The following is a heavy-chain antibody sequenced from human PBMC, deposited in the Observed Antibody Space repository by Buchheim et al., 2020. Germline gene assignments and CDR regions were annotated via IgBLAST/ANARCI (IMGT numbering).Heavy chain of an antibody. CDR2: IYHSEST. J-gene: IGHJ4*02. CDR1: GGSISSRNW. D-gene: IGHD6-19*01. Sequence: QAQLQESGPGLVKPSGTLSLTCAVSGGSISSRNWWSWVRQTPGKGLEWIGEIYHSESTNYNPSHKRRLNISVEQYKNLVSLKLRSVSAADTAVYYCARASFSEQWLVPSFDYLGQGTL. CDR3: ARASFSEQWLVPSFDY. V-gene: IGHV4-4*02.